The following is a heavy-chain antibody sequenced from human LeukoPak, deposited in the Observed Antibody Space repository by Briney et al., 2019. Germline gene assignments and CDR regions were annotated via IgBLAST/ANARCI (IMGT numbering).Heavy chain of an antibody. D-gene: IGHD1-7*01. Sequence: PSETLSLTCTVSDDSISSDSYYWSWIRQPPGKGLEWIGYIYYSGSTNYNPSLKSRVTISVDTSKNQFSLKLSSVTAADTAVYYCARGKLGIHWGQGTLVTVSS. CDR1: DDSISSDSYY. CDR3: ARGKLGIH. J-gene: IGHJ4*02. CDR2: IYYSGST. V-gene: IGHV4-61*01.